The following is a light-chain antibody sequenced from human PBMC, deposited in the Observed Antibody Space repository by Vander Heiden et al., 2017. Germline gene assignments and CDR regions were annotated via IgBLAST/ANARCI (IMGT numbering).Light chain of an antibody. V-gene: IGKV1-33*01. J-gene: IGKJ4*01. CDR2: DAS. CDR1: QDISNY. CDR3: QQDDNLLLT. Sequence: DIQMTQSPSSLSASVGDRVTITCQASQDISNYLNWYQQKPEKAPKLLIYDASNLETGVPSRFSGSGSGTDFTFTISSLQPEDLATYYCQQDDNLLLTFGGGTKVELK.